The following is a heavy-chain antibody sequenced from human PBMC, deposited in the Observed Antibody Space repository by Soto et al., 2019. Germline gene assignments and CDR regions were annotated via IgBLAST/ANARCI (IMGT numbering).Heavy chain of an antibody. Sequence: EVQLVESGGGLVQPGRSLRLSCAASGFTFDDYAMHWVRPAPGKGLEWVSGISWNSGSIGYEASVKCRFTISRDNAKNSLYLQLNSRRAEDTARYYCAKDISLWLFNDAFDIWGQGTMVTFSS. D-gene: IGHD6-19*01. CDR1: GFTFDDYA. V-gene: IGHV3-9*01. J-gene: IGHJ3*02. CDR3: AKDISLWLFNDAFDI. CDR2: ISWNSGSI.